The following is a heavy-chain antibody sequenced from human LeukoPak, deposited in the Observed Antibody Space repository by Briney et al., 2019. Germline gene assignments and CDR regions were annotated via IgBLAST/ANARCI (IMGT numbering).Heavy chain of an antibody. Sequence: ASVKVSFKASGYTFTSYDINWVRQATGQGLEWMGWMNPNSGNTGYAQKFQGRVTMTRNTSISTAYMELSSLRSEDTAVYYCARGGLDSSGYYKVLAYWGQGTLVTVSS. J-gene: IGHJ4*02. CDR1: GYTFTSYD. V-gene: IGHV1-8*01. CDR3: ARGGLDSSGYYKVLAY. CDR2: MNPNSGNT. D-gene: IGHD3-22*01.